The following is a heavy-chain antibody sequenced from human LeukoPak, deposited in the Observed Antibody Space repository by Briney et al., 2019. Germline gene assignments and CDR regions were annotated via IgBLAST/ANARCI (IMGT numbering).Heavy chain of an antibody. CDR2: IATSSNYI. Sequence: GGSLRLSCAASGFTFSTYSMNWVRQAPGRGLEWVSSIATSSNYIYYAGSLKGRFTISRDNAKNSLYLHMNSLRPEDTAVYYCARGRSITILRGVAISDGFDLWGQGTKVTVS. D-gene: IGHD3-10*01. CDR3: ARGRSITILRGVAISDGFDL. V-gene: IGHV3-21*06. J-gene: IGHJ3*01. CDR1: GFTFSTYS.